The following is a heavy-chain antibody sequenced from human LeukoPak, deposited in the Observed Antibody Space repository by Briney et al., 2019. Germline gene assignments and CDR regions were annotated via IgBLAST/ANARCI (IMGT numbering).Heavy chain of an antibody. CDR1: GFTVSSNS. V-gene: IGHV3-53*01. D-gene: IGHD4/OR15-4a*01. CDR3: ARRAGAYSHPYDC. J-gene: IGHJ4*02. CDR2: IYSDNT. Sequence: GGSLRLSCTVSGFTVSSNSMSWVRQAPGKGLEWVSFIYSDNTHYSDSVKGRFAISRDNSKNTLYLQMNSLRAEDTAVYYCARRAGAYSHPYDCWGQGTLVTVSS.